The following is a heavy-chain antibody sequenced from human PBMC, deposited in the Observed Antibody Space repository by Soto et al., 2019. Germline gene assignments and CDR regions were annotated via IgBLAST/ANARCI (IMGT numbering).Heavy chain of an antibody. CDR2: VFYKGNT. Sequence: SETLSLTCTVSGGSITGYYWTWIRQPPGKGLEWIGYVFYKGNTNYNPSLKSRVTISVDTSANQFSLRLSSVTAADTAVYYCARSGDSFGFTDYWGQGTLVTVSS. CDR3: ARSGDSFGFTDY. V-gene: IGHV4-59*01. J-gene: IGHJ4*02. CDR1: GGSITGYY. D-gene: IGHD5-18*01.